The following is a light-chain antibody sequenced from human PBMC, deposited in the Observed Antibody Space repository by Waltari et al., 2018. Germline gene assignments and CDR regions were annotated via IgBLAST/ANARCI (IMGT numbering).Light chain of an antibody. CDR3: QQRSNGGYF. CDR2: DAS. CDR1: QSVSSY. V-gene: IGKV3-11*01. J-gene: IGKJ5*01. Sequence: EIVLTQSPATLSLSPGERATLSCRASQSVSSYLAWYQQKPGQAPRLLIYDASNMATGIPARFSGSGSGTDFTLTISSLEPEDFAVYYCQQRSNGGYFFGQGTRLEIK.